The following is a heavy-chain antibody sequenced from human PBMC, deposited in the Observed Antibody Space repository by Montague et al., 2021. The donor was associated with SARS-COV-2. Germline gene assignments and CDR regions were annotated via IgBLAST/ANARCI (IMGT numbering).Heavy chain of an antibody. Sequence: CAISFSLFSLPLAPWNWIRQSPSSGLEWLGRTYYRFKRYNDYAESVKSRITIDPDTSKHQFSLHLNSVTPEDTAVYYCARIPVGSKYYFDFWGQGTLVTVSS. CDR3: ARIPVGSKYYFDF. V-gene: IGHV6-1*01. CDR2: TYYRFKRYN. J-gene: IGHJ4*02. D-gene: IGHD2-2*01. CDR1: FSLFSLPLAP.